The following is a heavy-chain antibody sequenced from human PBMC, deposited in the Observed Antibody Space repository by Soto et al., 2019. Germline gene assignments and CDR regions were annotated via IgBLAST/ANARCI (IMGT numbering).Heavy chain of an antibody. Sequence: GESLKISCKGSGYSFTAYWIGWVRQMPGKGLEWMGIIYPTDSDIRYSPSFQGQVTISADKSISTAYLQWSSLKASDTALYYCASTYHYDSSGYYHKGYDAFEIWGQGTMVTV. D-gene: IGHD3-22*01. CDR3: ASTYHYDSSGYYHKGYDAFEI. CDR2: IYPTDSDI. J-gene: IGHJ3*02. V-gene: IGHV5-51*01. CDR1: GYSFTAYW.